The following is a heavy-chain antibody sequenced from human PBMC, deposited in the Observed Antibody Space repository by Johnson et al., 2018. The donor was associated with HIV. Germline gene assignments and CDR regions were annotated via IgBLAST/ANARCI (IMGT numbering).Heavy chain of an antibody. CDR2: ISYDGSEK. Sequence: QVQLVESGGGVVRPGGSLRLSCAASGFTFDDYGMSWVRQAPGKGLEWVAVISYDGSEKLFADSVKGRFTISRDSSKNTLYLQMNSLRAEDTAVYYCARDLTNWGVGDAFDIWGQGTMVTVSS. D-gene: IGHD7-27*01. CDR1: GFTFDDYG. J-gene: IGHJ3*02. V-gene: IGHV3-30*03. CDR3: ARDLTNWGVGDAFDI.